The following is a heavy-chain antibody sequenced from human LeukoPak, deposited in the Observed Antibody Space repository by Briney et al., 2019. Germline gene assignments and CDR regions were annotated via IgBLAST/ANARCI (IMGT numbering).Heavy chain of an antibody. J-gene: IGHJ4*02. V-gene: IGHV4-39*01. CDR1: GFTFSSYA. CDR2: IYYTGST. D-gene: IGHD6-13*01. CDR3: TRHPRSSLTDYFDY. Sequence: GSLRLSCAASGFTFSSYAMSWVRQPPGKGLEWIGSIYYTGSTYYNPSLKSRVTISVDTSKNQFSLKLSSVTAADTALYYCTRHPRSSLTDYFDYWGQGTLVTVSS.